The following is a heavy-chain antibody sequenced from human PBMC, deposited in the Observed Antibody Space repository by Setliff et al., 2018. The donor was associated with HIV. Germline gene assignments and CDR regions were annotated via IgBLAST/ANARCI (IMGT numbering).Heavy chain of an antibody. CDR1: GYTFTDYY. J-gene: IGHJ5*02. Sequence: EASVKVSCKASGYTFTDYYIHWVRQAPGQGLEWMGWLDPTSGYTNYAQNYQGRVTMTWKTSIGTAYMDLSTLRSDDTAVYYCARAPAHEHATGWYSSSNRFDPWGQGTLVTVSS. CDR3: ARAPAHEHATGWYSSSNRFDP. D-gene: IGHD1-26*01. CDR2: LDPTSGYT. V-gene: IGHV1-2*02.